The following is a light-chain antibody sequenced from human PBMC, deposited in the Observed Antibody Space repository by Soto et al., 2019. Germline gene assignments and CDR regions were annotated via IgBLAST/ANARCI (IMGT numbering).Light chain of an antibody. CDR2: LVS. Sequence: DIVMTQSPLSLPVTPGEPASISCRSSQSLLHSNGYIYLDWYLQKPGQSPQLLIYLVSNRASGVPDRFSGSGSGKDFTLKISRVEAEDVGVYYCMQALQIPQTFGQGTKVEIK. J-gene: IGKJ1*01. CDR1: QSLLHSNGYIY. CDR3: MQALQIPQT. V-gene: IGKV2-28*01.